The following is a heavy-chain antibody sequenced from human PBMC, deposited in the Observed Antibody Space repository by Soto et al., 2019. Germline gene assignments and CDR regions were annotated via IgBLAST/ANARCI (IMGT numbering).Heavy chain of an antibody. J-gene: IGHJ4*02. CDR3: ARVTTLVTGFDF. Sequence: SETLSLTCTVSGGSISSYYLGWIRQPPGKGLEWIGCIYYTGSTNYSPSLKSRVTISVDTSKNQFSLKLSSVTAADTAVYYCARVTTLVTGFDFRGQGTLVTVSS. V-gene: IGHV4-59*01. CDR2: IYYTGST. CDR1: GGSISSYY. D-gene: IGHD1-1*01.